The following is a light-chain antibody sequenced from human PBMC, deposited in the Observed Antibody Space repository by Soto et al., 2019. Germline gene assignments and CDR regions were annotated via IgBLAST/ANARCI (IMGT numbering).Light chain of an antibody. CDR2: DVG. V-gene: IGLV2-14*01. Sequence: QSVLTQPASVSGSPGQSITISCTGTSSDVGGYNPVSWYQQHPGRAPKLMIYDVGNRPSGISNRFSGSKSGSTASLTISGLQAEDDADYYCSSYTRSGVYVFGAGTKVTVL. CDR3: SSYTRSGVYV. CDR1: SSDVGGYNP. J-gene: IGLJ1*01.